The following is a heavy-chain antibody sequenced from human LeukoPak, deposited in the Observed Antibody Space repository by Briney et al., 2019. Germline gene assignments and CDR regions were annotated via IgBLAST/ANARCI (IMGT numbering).Heavy chain of an antibody. V-gene: IGHV4-39*01. CDR3: ARRNAVAGTLD. J-gene: IGHJ4*02. D-gene: IGHD6-19*01. CDR2: LYYSGST. CDR1: GGSISSSSYY. Sequence: SETLSLTCTVSGGSISSSSYYWGWIRQPPGKGLEWIGSLYYSGSTYYNPSLKSRVTISVDTSNNQFSLKLSSVTAADTAVYYCARRNAVAGTLDWGQGTLVTVSS.